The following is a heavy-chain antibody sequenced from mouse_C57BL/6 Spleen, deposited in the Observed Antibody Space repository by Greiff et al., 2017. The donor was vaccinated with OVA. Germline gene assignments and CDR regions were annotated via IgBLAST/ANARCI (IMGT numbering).Heavy chain of an antibody. Sequence: VKLQESGAELARPGASVKLSCKASGYTFTSYGISWVKQRTGQGLELIGEIYPRSGNTYYNEKLQRKATRTADKSSSTAYMELRRLTSEDSAVYFCARGGDSDYYAMDYWGQGTSVTVSS. CDR3: ARGGDSDYYAMDY. J-gene: IGHJ4*01. CDR1: GYTFTSYG. V-gene: IGHV1-81*01. CDR2: IYPRSGNT.